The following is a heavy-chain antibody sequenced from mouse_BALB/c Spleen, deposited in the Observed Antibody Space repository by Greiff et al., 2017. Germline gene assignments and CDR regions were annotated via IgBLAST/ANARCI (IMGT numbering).Heavy chain of an antibody. CDR2: ISYDGSN. D-gene: IGHD3-1*01. CDR1: GYSITSGYY. Sequence: EVKLQESGPGLVKPSQSLSLTCSVTGYSITSGYYWNWIRQFPGNKLEWMGYISYDGSNNYNPSLKNRISITRDTSKNQFFLKLNSVTTEDTATYYCAKGAAARASWFAYWGQGTLVTVSA. J-gene: IGHJ3*01. V-gene: IGHV3-6*01. CDR3: AKGAAARASWFAY.